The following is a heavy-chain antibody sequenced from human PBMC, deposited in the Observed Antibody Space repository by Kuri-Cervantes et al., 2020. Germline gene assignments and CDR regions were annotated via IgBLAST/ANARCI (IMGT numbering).Heavy chain of an antibody. D-gene: IGHD1-26*01. CDR3: AAESVYSGSRAAVD. CDR1: GGSISSYY. J-gene: IGHJ4*02. Sequence: SETLSLTCTVSGGSISSYYWSWIRQPPGKGLEWIGYIYYSGSTNYNPSLKSRVTISVDTSKNQFSLKLSSVTAADTAVYYCAAESVYSGSRAAVDWGQGTLVTVSS. V-gene: IGHV4-59*13. CDR2: IYYSGST.